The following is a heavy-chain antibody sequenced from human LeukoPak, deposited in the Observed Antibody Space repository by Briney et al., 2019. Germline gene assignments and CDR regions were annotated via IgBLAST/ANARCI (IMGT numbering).Heavy chain of an antibody. Sequence: SETLSLTCTVSGGSISSSSYYWGWIRQSSGKGLEWIGSIFYSGTTYYNPSLQSRVSMSVDTSKNQFSLKVTSVTAADTAVYYCGRHARREELQHGAFDIWGQGTMVTVSS. CDR1: GGSISSSSYY. V-gene: IGHV4-39*01. J-gene: IGHJ3*02. CDR2: IFYSGTT. D-gene: IGHD1-1*01. CDR3: GRHARREELQHGAFDI.